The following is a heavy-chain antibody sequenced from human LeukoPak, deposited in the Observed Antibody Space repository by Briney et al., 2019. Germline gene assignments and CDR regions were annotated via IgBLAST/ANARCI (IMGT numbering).Heavy chain of an antibody. V-gene: IGHV1-69*05. J-gene: IGHJ5*02. CDR3: ARGGALELRHWFDP. D-gene: IGHD1-7*01. CDR1: GYTFTSYG. CDR2: IIPIFGTA. Sequence: GASVKVSCKASGYTFTSYGISWVRQAPGQGLEWMGGIIPIFGTANYAQKFQGRVTITTDESTSTAYMELSSLRSEDTAVYYCARGGALELRHWFDPWGQGTLVTVSS.